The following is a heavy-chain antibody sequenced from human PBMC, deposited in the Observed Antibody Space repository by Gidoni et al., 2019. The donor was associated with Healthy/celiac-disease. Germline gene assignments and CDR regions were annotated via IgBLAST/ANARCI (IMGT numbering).Heavy chain of an antibody. CDR1: GGTFSSYA. D-gene: IGHD7-27*01. V-gene: IGHV1-69*01. J-gene: IGHJ4*02. CDR3: ARAPITGDRAEQGPTPKYYFDY. CDR2: IIPIFGTA. Sequence: QVQLVQSGAEVKKPGSSVKVSCKASGGTFSSYAISWVRQAPGQGLEWMGGIIPIFGTANYAQKFQGRVTITADESTSTAYMELSSLRSEDTAVYYCARAPITGDRAEQGPTPKYYFDYWGQGTLVTVSS.